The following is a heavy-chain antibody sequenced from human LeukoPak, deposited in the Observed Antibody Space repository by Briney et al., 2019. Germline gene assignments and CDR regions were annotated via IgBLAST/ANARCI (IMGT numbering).Heavy chain of an antibody. Sequence: AGRSLRLSCAASGFTFDDYDMHWVRQAPGKGLEWVSGISWNSGSIGYADSVKGRFTISRDNAKNSLYLQMNSMRAEDMALYYCAKSRSVAGHGGDAFDIWGQGTMVTVSS. CDR2: ISWNSGSI. V-gene: IGHV3-9*03. D-gene: IGHD6-19*01. CDR1: GFTFDDYD. J-gene: IGHJ3*02. CDR3: AKSRSVAGHGGDAFDI.